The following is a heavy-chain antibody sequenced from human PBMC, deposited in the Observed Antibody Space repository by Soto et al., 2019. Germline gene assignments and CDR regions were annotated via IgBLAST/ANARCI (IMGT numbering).Heavy chain of an antibody. V-gene: IGHV1-69*01. CDR2: IIPIFGTA. D-gene: IGHD6-13*01. CDR3: ARENSKAAAFGQNWFDP. CDR1: GGTFSSYA. Sequence: QVQLVQSGAEVKKPGSSVKVSCKASGGTFSSYAISWVRQAPGQGLEWMGGIIPIFGTANYAQKFQGRVTITADESTSTAYMELSSLRSEDTAVYYCARENSKAAAFGQNWFDPWGQGTLVTVSS. J-gene: IGHJ5*02.